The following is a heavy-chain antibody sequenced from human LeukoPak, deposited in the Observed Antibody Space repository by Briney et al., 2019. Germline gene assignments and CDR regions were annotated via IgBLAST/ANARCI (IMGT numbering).Heavy chain of an antibody. CDR3: ARERFRDGYPN. D-gene: IGHD5-24*01. J-gene: IGHJ4*02. CDR2: ISYDGSNK. Sequence: PGGSLRLSCAASGFTFRSFAMSWVRQAPGKGLEWVAVISYDGSNKYYADSVKGRFTISRDNSKNTLYLQMNSLRAEDTAVYYCARERFRDGYPNWGQGTLVTVSS. V-gene: IGHV3-30*04. CDR1: GFTFRSFA.